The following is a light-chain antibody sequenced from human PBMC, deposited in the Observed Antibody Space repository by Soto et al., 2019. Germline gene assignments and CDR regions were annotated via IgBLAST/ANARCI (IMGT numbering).Light chain of an antibody. CDR1: QSLGGS. J-gene: IGKJ1*01. CDR2: GAS. Sequence: TVITESPTTLPMSHRESATLSCRASQSLGGSLAWYQQKPGQAPRLLIYGASTRVTGIPARFSGSGSGTEFTLTISSLQSEDFAVYYCQQYKNGWTFGQGTKVDIK. V-gene: IGKV3-15*01. CDR3: QQYKNGWT.